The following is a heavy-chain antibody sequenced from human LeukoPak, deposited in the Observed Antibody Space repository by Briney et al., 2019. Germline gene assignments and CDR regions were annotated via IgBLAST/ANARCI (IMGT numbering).Heavy chain of an antibody. D-gene: IGHD3-22*01. V-gene: IGHV4-39*01. CDR2: IYYSGST. CDR3: ARLPYYYDSSGYTFDI. Sequence: PSETLSLTCTVSGGSISSSSYYWGWIRQPPGKGLEWIGTIYYSGSTYYNPSLKSRVTISVDTSKNQFSLKLSSVSAADTAVYYCARLPYYYDSSGYTFDIWGQGTMVTVPS. J-gene: IGHJ3*02. CDR1: GGSISSSSYY.